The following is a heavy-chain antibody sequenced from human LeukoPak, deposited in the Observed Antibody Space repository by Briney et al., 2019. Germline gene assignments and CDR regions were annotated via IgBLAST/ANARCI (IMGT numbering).Heavy chain of an antibody. J-gene: IGHJ3*02. CDR1: GFTFSSYA. CDR3: ARDSNYYDSSAILGSFDI. V-gene: IGHV3-23*01. D-gene: IGHD3-22*01. CDR2: ISGSGGST. Sequence: PGGSLRLSCAASGFTFSSYAMSWVRQAPGKGLEWASAISGSGGSTYYADSVKGRFTISRDNSKNTLYLQMNSLRAEDTAVYYCARDSNYYDSSAILGSFDIWGQGTMVTVSS.